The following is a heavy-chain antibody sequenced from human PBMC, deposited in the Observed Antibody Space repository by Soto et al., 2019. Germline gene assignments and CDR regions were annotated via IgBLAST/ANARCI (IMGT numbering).Heavy chain of an antibody. J-gene: IGHJ1*01. CDR2: INPSGGST. CDR1: GYTLNSYY. D-gene: IGHD3-22*01. CDR3: ARDTTYYYDSSGYYYFQH. V-gene: IGHV1-46*02. Sequence: GASVKVSCKASGYTLNSYYMHWVRQEKGQGLEWMGIINPSGGSTSYAQKFQGRVTMTRDTSTSTVYMELSSLRSEDTAVYYCARDTTYYYDSSGYYYFQHWGQGTLVTSPQ.